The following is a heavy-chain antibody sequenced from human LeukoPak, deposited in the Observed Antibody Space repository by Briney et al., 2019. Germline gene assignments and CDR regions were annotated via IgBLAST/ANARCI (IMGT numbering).Heavy chain of an antibody. CDR1: GGSLSSAGYY. Sequence: SQTLSLTRTVSGGSLSSAGYYGSWIRQHPGKGLEWIGYIYYSGSTNYNPSLTSRVTISVDTSKKQFSLKLSSVTAADTAVYYCARDSKGLYSSSSSDYYMDVWGKGTTVTVSS. CDR2: IYYSGST. V-gene: IGHV4-31*03. J-gene: IGHJ6*03. CDR3: ARDSKGLYSSSSSDYYMDV. D-gene: IGHD6-6*01.